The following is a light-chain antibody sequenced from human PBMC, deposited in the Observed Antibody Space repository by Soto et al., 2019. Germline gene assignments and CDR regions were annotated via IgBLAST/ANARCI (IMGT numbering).Light chain of an antibody. J-gene: IGLJ2*01. CDR1: SSDIGAYNY. CDR2: EVN. CDR3: SSYTSSSTLDVV. Sequence: QSALTQPASLSGSPGQSITISCTGTSSDIGAYNYVSWYQQHPGKAPRLMIYEVNYRPSGVSNRFSGSKSGSTASLTISGLQAEDEADYYCSSYTSSSTLDVVFGGGTKVTVL. V-gene: IGLV2-14*01.